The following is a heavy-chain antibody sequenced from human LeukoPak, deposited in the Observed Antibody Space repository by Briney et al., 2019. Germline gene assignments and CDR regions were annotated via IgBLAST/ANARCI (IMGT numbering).Heavy chain of an antibody. D-gene: IGHD6-6*01. CDR3: ARCLRTASFGIAARPCYFDY. Sequence: SETLSLTCAVYGGSFSGYYWSWIRQPPGKGLEWIGEINHSGSTNYNPSLKSRVTISGDTSKNQFSLKLSSVTAADTAVYYCARCLRTASFGIAARPCYFDYWGQGTLVTVSS. CDR2: INHSGST. V-gene: IGHV4-34*01. J-gene: IGHJ4*02. CDR1: GGSFSGYY.